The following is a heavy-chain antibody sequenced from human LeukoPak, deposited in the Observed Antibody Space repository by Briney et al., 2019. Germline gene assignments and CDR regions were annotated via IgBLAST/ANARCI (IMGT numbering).Heavy chain of an antibody. J-gene: IGHJ4*02. CDR3: ARESYCSSTSCYLRGFDY. Sequence: PGGSLRLSCAASGFTFSSYGMHWVRQAPGKGLEWVAVIWYDGSNKYYADSVKGRFTISRDNSKNTLYLQMNSLRAEDTAVYYCARESYCSSTSCYLRGFDYWGQGILVTVSS. V-gene: IGHV3-33*01. D-gene: IGHD2-2*01. CDR1: GFTFSSYG. CDR2: IWYDGSNK.